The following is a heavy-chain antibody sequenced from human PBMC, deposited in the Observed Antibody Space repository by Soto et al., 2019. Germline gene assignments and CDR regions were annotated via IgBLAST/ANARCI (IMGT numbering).Heavy chain of an antibody. CDR2: LKSDGGST. Sequence: GGPMRLAWAASGFIIRGHGVHWVRQAPGRGLVWVARLKSDGGSTNYADSVKGRFTISRDNAKNTLYLQMNSLRAEDTAVYFCAREAPVLGTVFDYWGKRTLVIGFS. CDR3: AREAPVLGTVFDY. D-gene: IGHD4-17*01. CDR1: GFIIRGHG. V-gene: IGHV3-74*01. J-gene: IGHJ4*02.